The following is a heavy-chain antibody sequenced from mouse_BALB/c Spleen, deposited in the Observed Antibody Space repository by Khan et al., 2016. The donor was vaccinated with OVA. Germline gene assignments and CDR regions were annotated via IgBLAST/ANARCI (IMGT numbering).Heavy chain of an antibody. J-gene: IGHJ3*01. CDR2: IRYDGNS. CDR3: ARGGSSGPAWFAY. D-gene: IGHD3-1*01. V-gene: IGHV3-6*02. Sequence: EVQLVESGPGFVKPSQSLSLTCSVTDYSITSGYFWNWIRQFPGNKLEWMGYIRYDGNSNYNPSLKNRISITRDTSKNQFFLMLNSVTPEDTATYDCARGGSSGPAWFAYWGQGTLVTVST. CDR1: DYSITSGYF.